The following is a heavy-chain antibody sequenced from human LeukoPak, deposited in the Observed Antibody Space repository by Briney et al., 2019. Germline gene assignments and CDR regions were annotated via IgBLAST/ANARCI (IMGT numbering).Heavy chain of an antibody. J-gene: IGHJ6*03. CDR3: ARELVRYSSSWYFDYYYYMDV. V-gene: IGHV1-46*01. D-gene: IGHD6-13*01. CDR1: GYTFTSYY. CDR2: INPSGGGT. Sequence: GASVKVSCKASGYTFTSYYMHWVRQAPGQGLEWMGIINPSGGGTSYAQKFQGRVTMTRDTSTSTVYMELSSLRSEDTAVYYCARELVRYSSSWYFDYYYYMDVWGKGTTVTISS.